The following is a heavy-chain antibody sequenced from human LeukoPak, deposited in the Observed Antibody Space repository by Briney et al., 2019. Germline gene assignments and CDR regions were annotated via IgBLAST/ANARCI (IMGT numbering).Heavy chain of an antibody. CDR3: ARDGGEWEQDY. CDR1: GFTFDDYG. Sequence: GGSLRLSCAAPGFTFDDYGMSWVRQAPGKGLEWVSFITRSSNYIYYADSVKGRFTISRDNAKNSLYLQMNSLRAEDTAVYYCARDGGEWEQDYWGQGTLVTVSS. D-gene: IGHD1-26*01. V-gene: IGHV3-21*01. CDR2: ITRSSNYI. J-gene: IGHJ4*02.